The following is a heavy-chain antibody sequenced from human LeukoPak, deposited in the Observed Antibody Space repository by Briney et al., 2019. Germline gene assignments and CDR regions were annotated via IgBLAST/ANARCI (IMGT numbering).Heavy chain of an antibody. CDR2: IIPIFGTA. CDR3: ARGYGSGPYSPFYYYYYMDV. Sequence: ASVKVSCKASGGTFSSYAISWVRQAPGQGLEWMGGIIPIFGTANYAQKFQGGVTITTDESTSTAYMELSSLRSEDTAVYYCARGYGSGPYSPFYYYYYMDVWGKGTTVTVSS. CDR1: GGTFSSYA. D-gene: IGHD3-10*01. V-gene: IGHV1-69*05. J-gene: IGHJ6*03.